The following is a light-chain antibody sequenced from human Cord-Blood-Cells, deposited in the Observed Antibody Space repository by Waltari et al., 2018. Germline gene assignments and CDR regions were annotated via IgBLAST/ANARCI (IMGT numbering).Light chain of an antibody. V-gene: IGLV1-40*01. Sequence: CTGSSSNIGAGYDVHWYQQLPGTAPKLLIYGNSNRPSGVPDRFSGSKSGTSASLAITGLQAEDEADYYCQSYDSSLSGYVFGTGTKVTVL. CDR2: GNS. CDR1: SSNIGAGYD. CDR3: QSYDSSLSGYV. J-gene: IGLJ1*01.